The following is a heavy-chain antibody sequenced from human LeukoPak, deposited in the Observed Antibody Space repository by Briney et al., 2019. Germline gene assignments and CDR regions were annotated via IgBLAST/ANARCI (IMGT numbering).Heavy chain of an antibody. CDR2: ISTSGSP. CDR3: ARSLFGGVVVYDY. J-gene: IGHJ4*02. Sequence: SETLSLTCTVSGDSISNYYWNWIRQPAGKRLEWIGRISTSGSPNYNPSLKSRITMSLDTSKNQFSLKLNPVTAADTAVYSCARSLFGGVVVYDYWGLGTLVTVSS. V-gene: IGHV4-4*07. CDR1: GDSISNYY. D-gene: IGHD3-16*02.